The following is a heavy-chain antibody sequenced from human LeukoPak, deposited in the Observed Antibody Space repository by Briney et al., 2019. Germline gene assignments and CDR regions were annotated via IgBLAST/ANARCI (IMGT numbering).Heavy chain of an antibody. CDR1: GFTFSSYA. J-gene: IGHJ4*02. Sequence: GGSLRLSCAASGFTFSSYAMHWVRQAPGKGLEWVAVISYDGSNKYYADSVKGRFTISRDNSKNTLYLQMNSLRAEDTAVYYCARDGHMVATLGFDYWGQGTLVTISS. CDR3: ARDGHMVATLGFDY. V-gene: IGHV3-30-3*01. D-gene: IGHD5-12*01. CDR2: ISYDGSNK.